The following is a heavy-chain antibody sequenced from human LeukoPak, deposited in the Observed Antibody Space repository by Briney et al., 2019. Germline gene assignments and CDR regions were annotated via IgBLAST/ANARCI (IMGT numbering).Heavy chain of an antibody. CDR1: GFTLSSHW. CDR2: INQDGSAK. D-gene: IGHD5-12*01. CDR3: ARWDIRGTAHQLDF. Sequence: GGSLRLSCAASGFTLSSHWMTWVRQAPGKGLEWVANINQDGSAKYYVDSVKGRFTISRDNAKNSIFLQMNSLRAEDTALYYCARWDIRGTAHQLDFWGQGTLVTVSS. J-gene: IGHJ4*02. V-gene: IGHV3-7*03.